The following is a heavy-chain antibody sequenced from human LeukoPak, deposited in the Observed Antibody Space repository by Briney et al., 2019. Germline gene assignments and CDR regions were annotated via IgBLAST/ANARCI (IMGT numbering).Heavy chain of an antibody. V-gene: IGHV4-39*01. D-gene: IGHD3-3*01. CDR2: IYHNGST. CDR3: ARHVGHDFWSGYRSVDP. Sequence: SETLSLTCTVSGRSLRRTGYCWGWIRQPPGKGLEWIGSIYHNGSTCNNPSLKSRVILSVDTSKNQFSLKLSSVTAADTAVYYCARHVGHDFWSGYRSVDPWGQGTLVTVSS. J-gene: IGHJ5*02. CDR1: GRSLRRTGYC.